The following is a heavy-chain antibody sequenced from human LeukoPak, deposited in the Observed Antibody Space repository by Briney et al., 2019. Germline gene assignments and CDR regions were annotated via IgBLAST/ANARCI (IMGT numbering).Heavy chain of an antibody. CDR3: ATDRGVGGVGATGAQAFDI. D-gene: IGHD1-26*01. CDR1: GYTLTELS. CDR2: FDPEDGET. V-gene: IGHV1-24*01. Sequence: ASVKVSCKVPGYTLTELSMHWVRQAPGKGLEWMGGFDPEDGETIYAQKFQGRVTMTEDTSTDTAYMELSSLRSEDTAVYYCATDRGVGGVGATGAQAFDIWGQGTMVTVSS. J-gene: IGHJ3*02.